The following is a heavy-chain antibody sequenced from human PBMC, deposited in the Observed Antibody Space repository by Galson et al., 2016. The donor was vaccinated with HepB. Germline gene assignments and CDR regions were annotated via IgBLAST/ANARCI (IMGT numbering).Heavy chain of an antibody. D-gene: IGHD4-23*01. CDR2: IDWDDEK. Sequence: PALVKPTQTLTLTCTFSGFSLKTTGMAVSWIRQPPEKALGWLARIDWDDEKWYRTSLETRLTISKDTSRNQVVLTMTNLDPVDTGTYYCARFLSRMSYGVSSNFYYGLDVWGQGTTVTVSS. CDR1: GFSLKTTGMA. V-gene: IGHV2-70*04. CDR3: ARFLSRMSYGVSSNFYYGLDV. J-gene: IGHJ6*02.